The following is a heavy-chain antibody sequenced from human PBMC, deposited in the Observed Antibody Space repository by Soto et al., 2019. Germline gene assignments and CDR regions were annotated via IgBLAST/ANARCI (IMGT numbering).Heavy chain of an antibody. J-gene: IGHJ4*02. V-gene: IGHV3-30*01. D-gene: IGHD3-22*01. CDR2: IWYDGSGK. CDR1: GFTFSSHA. CDR3: ARSSGYYLIDDY. Sequence: PGGSLRLSCAASGFTFSSHAMHWVRQAPGKGLEWVAVIWYDGSGKYYVNSVKGRFTISRDNSKNTLYLQMNSLRAEDTAVYYCARSSGYYLIDDYWGQGTLVTVSS.